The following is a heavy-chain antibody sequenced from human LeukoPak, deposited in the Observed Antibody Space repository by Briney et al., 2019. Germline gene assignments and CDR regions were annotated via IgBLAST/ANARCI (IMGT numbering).Heavy chain of an antibody. D-gene: IGHD5-18*01. Sequence: KASQTLSLTCTVSGGSISSGSYYWSWIRQPAGKGLEWIGRIYTSGSTNYNPSLKSRVTISVDTSKNQFSLKLSSVTAADTAVYYCAREGLQLWFYWGQGTLVTVSS. V-gene: IGHV4-61*02. CDR1: GGSISSGSYY. J-gene: IGHJ4*02. CDR2: IYTSGST. CDR3: AREGLQLWFY.